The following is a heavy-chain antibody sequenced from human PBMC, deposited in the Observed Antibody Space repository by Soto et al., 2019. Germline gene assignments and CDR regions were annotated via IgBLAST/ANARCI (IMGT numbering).Heavy chain of an antibody. CDR1: GFTFSSYS. CDR3: AREPGMATKIYGSGQFDY. D-gene: IGHD3-10*01. CDR2: ISRSSSTI. Sequence: GGSLRLSCAASGFTFSSYSMNWVRQAPATGLEWVSYISRSSSTIYYADSVKGRFTISRDKAKNSLYLQMSSLRDEDTAVYYCAREPGMATKIYGSGQFDYWGQGTLVTVSS. V-gene: IGHV3-48*02. J-gene: IGHJ4*02.